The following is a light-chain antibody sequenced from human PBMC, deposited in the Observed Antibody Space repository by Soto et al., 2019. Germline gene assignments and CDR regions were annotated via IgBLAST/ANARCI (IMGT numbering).Light chain of an antibody. Sequence: QTVVTQEPSLTVSPGGTVTLTCASSTGAVTSDYHANWFQQKPGQAPRPLIYSTSNKHSWTPARFSGSLLGGKAALTLSGVQPEDEAEYYCLLYTGGIHFWVFGGGTKVTVL. CDR3: LLYTGGIHFWV. CDR2: STS. CDR1: TGAVTSDYH. V-gene: IGLV7-43*01. J-gene: IGLJ3*02.